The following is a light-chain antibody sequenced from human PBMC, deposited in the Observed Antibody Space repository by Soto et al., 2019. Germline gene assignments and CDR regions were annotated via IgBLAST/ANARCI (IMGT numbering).Light chain of an antibody. Sequence: QSVLTQPPSVSAAPGQKVTISCSGSSSNVGINYVSWYQQLPGTAPKLLIYENIKRPSGIPDRFSGSKSGTSATLGITGLQTGDEADYYCGTWDNGLSGVVFGGGTQLTVL. CDR3: GTWDNGLSGVV. V-gene: IGLV1-51*01. J-gene: IGLJ2*01. CDR2: ENI. CDR1: SSNVGINY.